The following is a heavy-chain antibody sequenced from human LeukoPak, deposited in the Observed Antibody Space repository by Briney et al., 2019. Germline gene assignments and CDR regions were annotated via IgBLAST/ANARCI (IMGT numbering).Heavy chain of an antibody. D-gene: IGHD3-22*01. CDR1: GYTFTGYY. Sequence: ASVKVSCKASGYTFTGYYMHWVRQAPGQGLEWMGRINPNSGGTNYAQKFQGRVTMTRDTSISTAYMELSRLRSDDTAVYYCARVNRFSGYKFDYWGQGTPVTVSS. J-gene: IGHJ4*02. CDR3: ARVNRFSGYKFDY. V-gene: IGHV1-2*06. CDR2: INPNSGGT.